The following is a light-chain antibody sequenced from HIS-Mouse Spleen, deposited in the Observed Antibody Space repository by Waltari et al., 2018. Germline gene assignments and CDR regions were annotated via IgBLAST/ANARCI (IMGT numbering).Light chain of an antibody. CDR2: KGS. V-gene: IGKV1-5*03. CDR3: QQYNSYSRT. CDR1: QSISSW. J-gene: IGKJ1*01. Sequence: DIQMTQSPSTLSASVGDRVTITCRASQSISSWLAWYQQKPGKAPKRLIYKGSSLESGVPSRFSGSGSGTEFTLTISSLQPDDFATYYCQQYNSYSRTFGQGTKVEIK.